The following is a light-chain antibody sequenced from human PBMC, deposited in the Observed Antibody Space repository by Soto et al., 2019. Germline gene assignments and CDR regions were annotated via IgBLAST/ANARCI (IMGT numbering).Light chain of an antibody. Sequence: DMEMTQSPSSLSASVGDRVTITCRASQSISNYLNWYQHKPGKVPKLLIYAASSLQSGVPTRFSGSVSGTDFGLSINSLKPEDFATYYCQQSYGTPLSFGGGTKVEIK. J-gene: IGKJ4*01. CDR1: QSISNY. V-gene: IGKV1-39*01. CDR3: QQSYGTPLS. CDR2: AAS.